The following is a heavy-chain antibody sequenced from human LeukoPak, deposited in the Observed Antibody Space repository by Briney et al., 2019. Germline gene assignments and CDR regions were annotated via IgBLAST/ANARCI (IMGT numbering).Heavy chain of an antibody. V-gene: IGHV1-18*01. CDR2: ISAYNGNT. Sequence: ASVKVSCKASGYTFTSYGISWVRQAPGQGLEWMGWISAYNGNTNYAQKLQGRVTMTTDTSTSTAYMELRSLRSDDTAVYYCARDGCSSTSCMETWFDPWGQGTLVTVSS. J-gene: IGHJ5*02. CDR3: ARDGCSSTSCMETWFDP. D-gene: IGHD2-2*01. CDR1: GYTFTSYG.